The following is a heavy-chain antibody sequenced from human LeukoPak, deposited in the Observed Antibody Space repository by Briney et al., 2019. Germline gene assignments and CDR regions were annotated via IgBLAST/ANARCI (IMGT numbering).Heavy chain of an antibody. CDR3: ARDDIGVPAAPGY. J-gene: IGHJ4*02. CDR1: GGTFSSYA. Sequence: ASVKVSCKASGGTFSSYAISWVRQAPGQGLEWMGGIIPIFGTANYAQKFQGRVTITADESTSTAYMELSSLRSEDTAVYYCARDDIGVPAAPGYWGQGTLVTVSS. V-gene: IGHV1-69*13. D-gene: IGHD2-2*01. CDR2: IIPIFGTA.